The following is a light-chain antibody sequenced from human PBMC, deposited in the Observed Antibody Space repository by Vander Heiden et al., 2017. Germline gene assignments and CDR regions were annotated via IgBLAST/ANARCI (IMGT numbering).Light chain of an antibody. J-gene: IGKJ4*01. Sequence: DFQMTQSPSSLSASVGDRVTITCRASQSISDYVNWYQHKPGKAPKLLIYAASKSHSGVPSRFSGSGSGTDFTLSISNLQPEDYATYYCQHSYTTPLTFDGGTKVEIK. CDR3: QHSYTTPLT. CDR1: QSISDY. V-gene: IGKV1-39*01. CDR2: AAS.